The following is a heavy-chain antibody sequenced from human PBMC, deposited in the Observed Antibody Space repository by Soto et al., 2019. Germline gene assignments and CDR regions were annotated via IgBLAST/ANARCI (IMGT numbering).Heavy chain of an antibody. J-gene: IGHJ5*01. D-gene: IGHD6-19*01. V-gene: IGHV4-31*03. CDR3: VRDRALDSSGHWFDS. Sequence: SLSRTCTVSGRSFSSGGYYWTWILQHPGKGLEWIGYIYHIGSPSYNPSRKSRLSMSLDTSKNQFSLNLTSVTAADTAIYYCVRDRALDSSGHWFDSWGQGTLVTVSS. CDR1: GRSFSSGGYY. CDR2: IYHIGSP.